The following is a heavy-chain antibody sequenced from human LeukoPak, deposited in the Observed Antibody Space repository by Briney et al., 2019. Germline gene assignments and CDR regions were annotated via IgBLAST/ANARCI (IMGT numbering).Heavy chain of an antibody. CDR2: ISSSSSYI. D-gene: IGHD6-13*01. CDR1: GFTFSSYS. Sequence: PGGSLRLSCAASGFTFSSYSMNWVRQAPGKGLEWVSSISSSSSYIYYADSVKGRFTISRDNAKNSLYLQMNSLRAEDTAVYYCARLPFQDIAAAGMVDHWGQGTLVTVSS. J-gene: IGHJ4*02. V-gene: IGHV3-21*01. CDR3: ARLPFQDIAAAGMVDH.